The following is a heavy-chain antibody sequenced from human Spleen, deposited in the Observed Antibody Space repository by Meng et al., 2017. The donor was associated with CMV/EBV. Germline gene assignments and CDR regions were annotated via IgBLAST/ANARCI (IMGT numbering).Heavy chain of an antibody. CDR3: AREGIAAPYYYYYGMDV. J-gene: IGHJ6*02. Sequence: GESLKISCAASGFTFSTYWMTWVRQAPGKGLEWVAIIKQDGSERYYVDSVKGRLTLSSDNAKNSLYLQMNSLSPEDTAVYYCAREGIAAPYYYYYGMDVWGQGTTVTVSS. CDR2: IKQDGSER. CDR1: GFTFSTYW. D-gene: IGHD6-6*01. V-gene: IGHV3-7*01.